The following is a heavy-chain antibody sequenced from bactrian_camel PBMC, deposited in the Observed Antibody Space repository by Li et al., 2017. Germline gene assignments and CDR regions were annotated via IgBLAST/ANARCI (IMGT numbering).Heavy chain of an antibody. J-gene: IGHJ4*01. CDR2: LARDGTT. Sequence: HVQLVESGGGSVEAGGSLTLSCIATGIAYNSVGMGWFRQVPGKEREGVAALARDGTTSYADSLKGRFTISRDNAKNTLYLQMNSLKPEDTDVYYRAAEPGKDIALLIGSVGVPEFTYKGRGTQVTVS. D-gene: IGHD1*01. CDR1: GIAYNSVG. V-gene: IGHV3S53*01.